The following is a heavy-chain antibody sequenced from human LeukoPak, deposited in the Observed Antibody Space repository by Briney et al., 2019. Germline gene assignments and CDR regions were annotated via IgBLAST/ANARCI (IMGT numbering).Heavy chain of an antibody. CDR2: IYHSGST. J-gene: IGHJ5*02. Sequence: SQTLSLTSAVSGGSISSGGYSWSWIRQPPGKGLEWIGYIYHSGSTYYNPSLKSRVTISVDRSKNQFSLKLSSVTAADTAVYYCARAYNWFDPWGQGTLVTVSS. CDR3: ARAYNWFDP. CDR1: GGSISSGGYS. V-gene: IGHV4-30-2*01.